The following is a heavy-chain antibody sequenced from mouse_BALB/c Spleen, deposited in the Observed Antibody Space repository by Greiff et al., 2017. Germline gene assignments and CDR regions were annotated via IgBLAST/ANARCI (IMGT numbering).Heavy chain of an antibody. J-gene: IGHJ1*01. CDR3: ARDRWLLRGWYFGV. CDR2: IRNKANGYTT. CDR1: GFTFTDYY. V-gene: IGHV7-3*02. Sequence: EVKLVESGGGLVQPGGSLRLSCATSGFTFTDYYMSWVRQPPGKALEWLGFIRNKANGYTTEYSASVKGRFTISRDNAQSILYLQLNTLRAEDSATYYCARDRWLLRGWYFGVWGAGTTVTVSS. D-gene: IGHD2-3*01.